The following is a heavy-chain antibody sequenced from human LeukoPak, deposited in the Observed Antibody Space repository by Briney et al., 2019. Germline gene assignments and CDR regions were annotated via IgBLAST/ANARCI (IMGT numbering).Heavy chain of an antibody. Sequence: SVKFSCKASGGTFSSYAISWVRQAPGTGLEWMGGIIPIFGTANYAQKFQGRVTITTDESTSTAYMELSSLRSEDTAVYYCAREEYCSGGSCYSGYSYYFDYWGQGTLVTVSS. J-gene: IGHJ4*02. V-gene: IGHV1-69*05. CDR3: AREEYCSGGSCYSGYSYYFDY. CDR1: GGTFSSYA. D-gene: IGHD2-15*01. CDR2: IIPIFGTA.